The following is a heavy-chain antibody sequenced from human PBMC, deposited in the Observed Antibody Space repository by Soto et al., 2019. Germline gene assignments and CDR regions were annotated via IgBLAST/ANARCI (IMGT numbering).Heavy chain of an antibody. D-gene: IGHD3-16*01. CDR2: VYTTGTT. Sequence: SETLSLTCTVSGGSVRNYYWSWLRQPAGNGLQWIGRVYTTGTTNYNHALESRVTMSVDTSNNQISLRLRSVTAADTAVYYCARDEYYDSNNWFDTWGQGTRVTVSS. J-gene: IGHJ5*02. CDR1: GGSVRNYY. V-gene: IGHV4-4*07. CDR3: ARDEYYDSNNWFDT.